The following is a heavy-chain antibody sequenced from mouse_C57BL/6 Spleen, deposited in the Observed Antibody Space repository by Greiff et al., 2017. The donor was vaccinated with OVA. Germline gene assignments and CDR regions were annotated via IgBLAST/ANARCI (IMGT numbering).Heavy chain of an antibody. CDR3: ARSPYSNKAD. CDR2: INPNNGGT. V-gene: IGHV1-26*01. J-gene: IGHJ3*01. CDR1: GYTFTDYY. D-gene: IGHD2-5*01. Sequence: VQLQQSGPELVKPGASVKISCKASGYTFTDYYMNWVKQSHGKSLEWIGDINPNNGGTSYNQKFKGKATLTVDKSSSTAYMELRSLTSEDSAVYYCARSPYSNKADWGQGTLVTVSA.